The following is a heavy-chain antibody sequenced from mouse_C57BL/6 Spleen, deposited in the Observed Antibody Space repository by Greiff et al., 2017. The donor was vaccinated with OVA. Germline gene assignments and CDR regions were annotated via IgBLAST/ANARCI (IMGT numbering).Heavy chain of an antibody. CDR2: INYDGSST. J-gene: IGHJ3*01. CDR3: ARGGLGGSGFAY. CDR1: GFTFSDYY. Sequence: EVKLVESEGGLVQPGSSMKLSCTASGFTFSDYYMAWVRQVPEKGLEWVANINYDGSSTYYLDSLKSRFIISRDNAKNILYLQMSSLKSEDTATYYCARGGLGGSGFAYWGQGTLVTVSA. V-gene: IGHV5-16*01. D-gene: IGHD1-1*01.